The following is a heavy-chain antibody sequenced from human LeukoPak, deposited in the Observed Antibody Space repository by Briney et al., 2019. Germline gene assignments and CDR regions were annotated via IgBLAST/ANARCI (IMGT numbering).Heavy chain of an antibody. D-gene: IGHD1-26*01. Sequence: GGSLRLSCAASGFTFSGSAIHWVRQSSGQGLEWVGQIDKKDKGYATATAYAASVKGRFTISRDDSINTAYLQMKSLKTEDTALYYCTRDSGTYNWFDPWGQGTLATVSS. CDR1: GFTFSGSA. J-gene: IGHJ5*02. CDR2: IDKKDKGYATAT. V-gene: IGHV3-73*01. CDR3: TRDSGTYNWFDP.